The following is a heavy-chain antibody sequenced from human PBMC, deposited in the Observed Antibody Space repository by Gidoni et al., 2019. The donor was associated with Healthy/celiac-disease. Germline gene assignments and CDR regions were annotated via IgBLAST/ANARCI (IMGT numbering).Heavy chain of an antibody. CDR2: ISSSGSTI. V-gene: IGHV3-48*03. CDR1: GFTFSSYE. D-gene: IGHD3-3*01. CDR3: ARESLIFGVVDLDY. Sequence: EVQLVESGGGLVQPGGSLRLSCAASGFTFSSYEMNWVRQAPGKGLEWFSYISSSGSTIYYADSVKGRFTISRDNAKNSLYLQMNSLRAEDTAVYYCARESLIFGVVDLDYWGQGTLVTVSS. J-gene: IGHJ4*02.